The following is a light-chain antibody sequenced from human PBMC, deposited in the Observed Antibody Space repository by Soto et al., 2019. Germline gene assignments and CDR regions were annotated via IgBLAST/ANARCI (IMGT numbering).Light chain of an antibody. J-gene: IGLJ2*01. CDR3: SSYAGNNNVI. Sequence: QSALTQPPSASGSPGQSVTISCTGSINDIGNYNFVSWYQQHSGKAPKLLIYEINRRPSGVPDRFSGSRSGNTASLTVSGLQAEDEADYYCSSYAGNNNVIFGGGTKLTVL. V-gene: IGLV2-8*01. CDR1: INDIGNYNF. CDR2: EIN.